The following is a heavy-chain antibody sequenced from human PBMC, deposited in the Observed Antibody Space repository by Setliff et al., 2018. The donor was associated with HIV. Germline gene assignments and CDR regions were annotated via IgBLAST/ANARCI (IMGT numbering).Heavy chain of an antibody. V-gene: IGHV3-23*01. J-gene: IGHJ4*02. D-gene: IGHD4-17*01. CDR1: GFTFSSYA. CDR3: VRAPNYGGNPYHFDY. Sequence: GGSLRLSCAASGFTFSSYAMSWVRQAPGKGLEWVSTISGNGGSTYYADSVEGRFTISRDNSKNTLYLQMNSLRVEDMAVYYCVRAPNYGGNPYHFDYWGQGTLVTVSS. CDR2: ISGNGGST.